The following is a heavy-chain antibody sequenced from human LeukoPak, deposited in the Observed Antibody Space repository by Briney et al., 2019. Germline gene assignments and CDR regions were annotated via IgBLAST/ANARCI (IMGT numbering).Heavy chain of an antibody. CDR1: GGSISSSNW. CDR3: ARDPHCSSSSCPRDY. CDR2: IYHTGSP. V-gene: IGHV4-4*02. J-gene: IGHJ4*02. Sequence: SETLSLTCAVSGGSISSSNWWSWVRQPPGKGLEWIGEIYHTGSPNYNPSLKSRVTISVDKSKNQLSLKLDSVTAADTAVYYCARDPHCSSSSCPRDYWGQGTLLIVSS. D-gene: IGHD2-2*01.